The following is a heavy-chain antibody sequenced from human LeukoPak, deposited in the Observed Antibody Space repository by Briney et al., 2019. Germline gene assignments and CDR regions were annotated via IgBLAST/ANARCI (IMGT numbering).Heavy chain of an antibody. V-gene: IGHV3-7*01. J-gene: IGHJ4*02. CDR2: LKQDGSEK. CDR1: VFTYSIYW. Sequence: GGSLSLSCTACVFTYSIYWMSGAREAPGKAGVGVANLKQDGSEKYYVGSVMGRFTISRDNAKNSLYLQMNSLRAEDTAVYYCARKGRAFDYWGQGTLVTVSS. CDR3: ARKGRAFDY.